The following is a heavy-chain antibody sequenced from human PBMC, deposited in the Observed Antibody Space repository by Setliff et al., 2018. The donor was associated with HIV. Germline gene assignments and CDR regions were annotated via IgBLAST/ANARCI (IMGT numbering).Heavy chain of an antibody. J-gene: IGHJ5*02. V-gene: IGHV3-21*01. D-gene: IGHD3-22*01. Sequence: PGGSLRLSCAASGFIFSSYSMNWVRQVPGKGLQWVSSINSESKYKFYADSVKGRFTISRDNGKNSLFLQMNRLRAEDTAVYYCARSVRHRTVTMIVGRFDPWGQGALVTVSS. CDR3: ARSVRHRTVTMIVGRFDP. CDR2: INSESKYK. CDR1: GFIFSSYS.